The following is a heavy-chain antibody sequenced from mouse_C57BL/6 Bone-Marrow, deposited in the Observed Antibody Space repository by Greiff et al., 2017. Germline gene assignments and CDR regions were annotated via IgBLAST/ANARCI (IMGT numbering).Heavy chain of an antibody. Sequence: QVQLQQSGAELVRPGASVKLSCKASGYTFTDYYINWVKQRPGQGLEWIARIYPGSGNTYYNEKFKGKATLTAEKSSSTAYMQLSSLTSEDSAVYFCAGDSNYFDYWGQGTTLTVST. CDR1: GYTFTDYY. CDR2: IYPGSGNT. CDR3: AGDSNYFDY. V-gene: IGHV1-76*01. J-gene: IGHJ2*01. D-gene: IGHD2-5*01.